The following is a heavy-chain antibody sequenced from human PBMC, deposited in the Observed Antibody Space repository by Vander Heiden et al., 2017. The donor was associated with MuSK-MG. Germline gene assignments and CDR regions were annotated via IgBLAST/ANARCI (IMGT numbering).Heavy chain of an antibody. D-gene: IGHD3-3*01. V-gene: IGHV3-11*01. CDR1: GFTFSAYY. Sequence: QVQLVESGGGLVKPGGSVRLSCAASGFTFSAYYMSGIRQAPGEGLEWVAYISSSVSTIYDADAVKGRFTIARDNAKNSLYLQMNSLRAEDTAVYYCARGEYYDFWSGVWNYMDVWGKGTTVTVSS. CDR3: ARGEYYDFWSGVWNYMDV. CDR2: ISSSVSTI. J-gene: IGHJ6*03.